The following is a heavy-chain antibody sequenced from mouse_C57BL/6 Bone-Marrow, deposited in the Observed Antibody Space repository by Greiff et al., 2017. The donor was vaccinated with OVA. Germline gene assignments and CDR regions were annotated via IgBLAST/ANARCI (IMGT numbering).Heavy chain of an antibody. D-gene: IGHD3-2*02. CDR1: GFSFNTYA. J-gene: IGHJ3*01. CDR2: IRSKSNNYAT. V-gene: IGHV10-1*01. Sequence: EVQLVESGGGLVQPKGSLKLSCAASGFSFNTYAMNWVRQAPGKGLEWVARIRSKSNNYATYYADSVKDRFTISRDDSESMLYLQMNNLKTEDTAMYYCVRHDSSGACFAYWGQGTLVTVSA. CDR3: VRHDSSGACFAY.